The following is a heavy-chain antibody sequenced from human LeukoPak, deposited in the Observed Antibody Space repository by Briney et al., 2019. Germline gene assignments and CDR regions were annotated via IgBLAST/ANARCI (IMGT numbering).Heavy chain of an antibody. J-gene: IGHJ4*02. CDR1: GYTFTSYG. CDR2: ISPYNDNT. V-gene: IGHV1-18*01. CDR3: ARDGSSSWYAY. Sequence: ASVKVSCKASGYTFTSYGISWVRQAPGQGIEWMGWISPYNDNTNYAQKLQGRVTMTADTSTSTAYMDLRSLSSDDTAVYYCARDGSSSWYAYWGQGTLVTASS. D-gene: IGHD6-13*01.